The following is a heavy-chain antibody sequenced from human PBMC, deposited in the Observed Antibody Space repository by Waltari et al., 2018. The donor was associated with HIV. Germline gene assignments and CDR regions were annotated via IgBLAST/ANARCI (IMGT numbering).Heavy chain of an antibody. CDR2: ISSSSSYR. CDR1: GFTFSSYS. V-gene: IGHV3-21*01. CDR3: ARVGSIGHYGMDV. Sequence: EVQLVESGGGLVKPGGSLRLSCAASGFTFSSYSVNWVRQAPGKGREWFSSISSSSSYRYYADSVKGRFTISRDNAKNSRYLQMNSLRAEDTAVYYCARVGSIGHYGMDVWGQGTTVTVSS. J-gene: IGHJ6*02. D-gene: IGHD3-10*01.